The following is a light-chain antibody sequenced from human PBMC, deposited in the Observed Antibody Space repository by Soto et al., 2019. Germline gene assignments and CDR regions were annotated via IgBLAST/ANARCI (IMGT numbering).Light chain of an antibody. CDR2: AAS. V-gene: IGKV1-9*01. CDR3: QQLNSYSLT. CDR1: QGISSY. J-gene: IGKJ4*01. Sequence: IQLTQSPSSLSASVGDRVTITCRASQGISSYLAWYQQKPGKPPKLLIYAASTLQSGVSSRFSGSGSGTDFTLTISSLQPEDFATYYCQQLNSYSLTFGGGTKVEIK.